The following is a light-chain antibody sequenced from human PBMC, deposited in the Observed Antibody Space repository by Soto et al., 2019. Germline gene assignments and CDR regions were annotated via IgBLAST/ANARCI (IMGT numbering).Light chain of an antibody. J-gene: IGLJ1*01. Sequence: QSVLTQPPSASGTPGQRITISCSGAGSNIGSNAVTWYQQLPRTAPRLLIYTNNQRPSGVPDRFSGSRSGTSASLAISGLQSGDEADYYCATWHAILNGYVFGTGTQVTVL. V-gene: IGLV1-44*01. CDR3: ATWHAILNGYV. CDR1: GSNIGSNA. CDR2: TNN.